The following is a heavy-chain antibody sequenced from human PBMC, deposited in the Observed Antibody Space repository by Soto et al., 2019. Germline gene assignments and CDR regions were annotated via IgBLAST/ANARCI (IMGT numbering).Heavy chain of an antibody. CDR3: ARTLYSSSWTHLQRVFDY. Sequence: KPSETLSLTCTVSGGSISSSSYYWGWIRQPPGKGLEWIGSIYYSGSTYYNPSLKSRVTISVDTSKNQFSLKLSSVTAADTAVYYCARTLYSSSWTHLQRVFDYWGQGTLVTVSS. CDR1: GGSISSSSYY. CDR2: IYYSGST. V-gene: IGHV4-39*01. J-gene: IGHJ4*02. D-gene: IGHD6-13*01.